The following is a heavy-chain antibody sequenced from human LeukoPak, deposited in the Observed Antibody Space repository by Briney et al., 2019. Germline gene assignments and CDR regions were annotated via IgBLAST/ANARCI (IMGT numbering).Heavy chain of an antibody. CDR2: INHSGST. V-gene: IGHV4-34*01. Sequence: PSETLSLTCAVYGGSFSGYYWSWIRQPPGKGLEWIGEINHSGSTNYNPSLKSRVTISVDTSKNQFSLKLSSVTAADTAVYYCARRSSLGLGYCSSTSCPNWFDPWGQGTLVTVSP. D-gene: IGHD2-2*01. J-gene: IGHJ5*02. CDR3: ARRSSLGLGYCSSTSCPNWFDP. CDR1: GGSFSGYY.